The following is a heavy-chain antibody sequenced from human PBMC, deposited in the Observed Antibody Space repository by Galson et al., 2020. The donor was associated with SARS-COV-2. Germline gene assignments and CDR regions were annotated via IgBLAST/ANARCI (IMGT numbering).Heavy chain of an antibody. D-gene: IGHD5-18*01. CDR1: GERGKGEE. V-gene: IGHV1-2*02. CDR3: ARDGTAMVTNGFDI. J-gene: IGHJ3*02. CDR2: KKGKRGGT. Sequence: ASGKVSCKEEGERGKGEERKGGGEEKGKGREGRGGKKGKRGGTNYAQKFKGRVTMTRDTSISIAYMELSRLRSDDTAVYYCARDGTAMVTNGFDIWGQGTMVTVSS.